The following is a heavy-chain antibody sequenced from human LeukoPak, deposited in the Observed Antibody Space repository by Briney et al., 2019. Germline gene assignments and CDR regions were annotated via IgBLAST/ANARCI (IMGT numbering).Heavy chain of an antibody. Sequence: GGSLRLSCAVSGFTFSRYWMTWVRQAPGKGLEWVANIKVDGSVKYYVDAVKGRFTISRDNAKDSLYLQMNGLRAEDTAIYYCARAQWTAFDYYYYMDVWGKGTTVTVSS. CDR3: ARAQWTAFDYYYYMDV. J-gene: IGHJ6*03. V-gene: IGHV3-7*01. CDR1: GFTFSRYW. CDR2: IKVDGSVK. D-gene: IGHD3/OR15-3a*01.